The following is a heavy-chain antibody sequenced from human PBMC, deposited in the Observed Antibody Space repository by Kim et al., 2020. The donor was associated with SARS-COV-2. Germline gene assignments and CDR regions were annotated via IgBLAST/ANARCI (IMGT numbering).Heavy chain of an antibody. CDR3: ARDKGPNYYDSRDAYYYYGMDV. Sequence: GGSLRLSCAASGFTFSTSAMHWVRQAPGKGLEWVAVISYDGSDKYYADSVKGRFTISRDNSKNTLYLQMNSLRAEDTAVYYCARDKGPNYYDSRDAYYYYGMDVWGQGTTVTVSS. CDR1: GFTFSTSA. CDR2: ISYDGSDK. D-gene: IGHD3-22*01. J-gene: IGHJ6*02. V-gene: IGHV3-30*04.